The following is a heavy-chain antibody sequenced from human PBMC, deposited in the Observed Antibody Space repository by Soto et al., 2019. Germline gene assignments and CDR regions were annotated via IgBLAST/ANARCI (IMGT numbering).Heavy chain of an antibody. Sequence: GESLKISCKGSGYSFTSYWIAWVRQMPGKGLEWMGIIYPGVSDTRYSPSFQGQVTISADKSISTAYLQWSSLKASDTAMYYCARLEMAVGHYYGMDVWGQGTTVTVSS. CDR3: ARLEMAVGHYYGMDV. CDR1: GYSFTSYW. V-gene: IGHV5-51*01. D-gene: IGHD3-16*01. J-gene: IGHJ6*02. CDR2: IYPGVSDT.